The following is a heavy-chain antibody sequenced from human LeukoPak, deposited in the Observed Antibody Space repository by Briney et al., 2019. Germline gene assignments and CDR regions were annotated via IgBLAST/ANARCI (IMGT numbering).Heavy chain of an antibody. V-gene: IGHV4-34*01. J-gene: IGHJ4*02. CDR3: ARRYSSGWPFDH. CDR1: GGSFSGYY. CDR2: INHSGST. Sequence: SETLSLTCAVYGGSFSGYYWSWIRQPPGKGLEWIGEINHSGSTNYIPSLKSRVTISVDTSKNQFSLKLSSVTAADTAVYYCARRYSSGWPFDHWGQGTLVTVSS. D-gene: IGHD6-19*01.